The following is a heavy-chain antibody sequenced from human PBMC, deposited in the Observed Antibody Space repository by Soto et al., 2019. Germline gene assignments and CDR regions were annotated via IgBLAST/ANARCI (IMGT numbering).Heavy chain of an antibody. CDR1: GGSISSGGYY. CDR3: AREPTVSYYYYYGMDV. J-gene: IGHJ6*02. V-gene: IGHV4-31*03. D-gene: IGHD4-17*01. Sequence: SETLSLTCTVSGGSISSGGYYWSWIRQHPGKGLEWIGYIYYSGSTYYNPSLKSRVTISVDTSKNQFSLKLSSVTAADTAVYYCAREPTVSYYYYYGMDVWGQGTTVTVSS. CDR2: IYYSGST.